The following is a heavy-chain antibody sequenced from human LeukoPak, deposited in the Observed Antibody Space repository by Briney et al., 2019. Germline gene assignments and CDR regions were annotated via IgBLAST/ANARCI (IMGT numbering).Heavy chain of an antibody. CDR1: GFPFSSYV. CDR3: AKAAGSGGSWYVVFDY. J-gene: IGHJ4*02. D-gene: IGHD6-13*01. V-gene: IGHV3-23*01. CDR2: IRGNGGST. Sequence: GGSLRLSCAASGFPFSSYVMSWVRQAPGKGLEWVSGIRGNGGSTFYADSVKGRFTISRDNSKDTLYLQMNSLRAEDTAVYYCAKAAGSGGSWYVVFDYWGQGTLVTVSS.